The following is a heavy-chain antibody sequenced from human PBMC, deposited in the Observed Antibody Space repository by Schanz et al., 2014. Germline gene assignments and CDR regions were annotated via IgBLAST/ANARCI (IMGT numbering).Heavy chain of an antibody. J-gene: IGHJ4*02. CDR1: GRTFIVYH. D-gene: IGHD5-12*01. CDR3: ARARYTGYDCSGY. V-gene: IGHV1-2*06. CDR2: ISPNSGET. Sequence: QVHLVQSGAEVKKPGASMKVSCKASGRTFIVYHVLHWVRQAPGQGLEWMGRISPNSGETNYEQKFKGRVTLTSDTSISTAFMELSGLTSDDTATYFCARARYTGYDCSGYWGQGTLLIVSS.